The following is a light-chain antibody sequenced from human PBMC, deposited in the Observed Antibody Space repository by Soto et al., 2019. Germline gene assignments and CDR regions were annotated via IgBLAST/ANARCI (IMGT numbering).Light chain of an antibody. CDR2: DAS. Sequence: EIVLTQSPATLSLSPGERATLSCRASQSVSSYLAWYQQKPGQPPRLLIYDASNRATGIPARFSGSGSGTDFTLTISSLEPEDFAVYYCQQRRDWPPITFGQGTRLELK. J-gene: IGKJ5*01. CDR1: QSVSSY. V-gene: IGKV3-11*01. CDR3: QQRRDWPPIT.